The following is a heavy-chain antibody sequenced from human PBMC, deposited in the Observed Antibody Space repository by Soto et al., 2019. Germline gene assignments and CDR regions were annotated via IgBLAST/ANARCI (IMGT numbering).Heavy chain of an antibody. Sequence: QVQLQESGPGLVKPSETLSLTCTVSGGSISSYYWSWIRQPPGKGLEWIGYIYYSGSTNYNPSLKSRVTISVDTSKNQFSLKLSSVIAADTAVYYCARQSRAQFDYWGQGTLVTVSS. CDR3: ARQSRAQFDY. V-gene: IGHV4-59*08. CDR2: IYYSGST. CDR1: GGSISSYY. J-gene: IGHJ4*02.